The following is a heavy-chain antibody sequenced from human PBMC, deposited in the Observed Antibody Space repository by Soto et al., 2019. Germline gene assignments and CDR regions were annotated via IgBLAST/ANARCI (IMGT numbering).Heavy chain of an antibody. D-gene: IGHD2-2*01. CDR2: INAGSTYI. CDR3: ARDSDIVVIKAAHHGYGMDV. CDR1: GFTFSDYT. J-gene: IGHJ6*02. V-gene: IGHV3-21*01. Sequence: GGSLRLSCAASGFTFSDYTMNWVRQAPGKGLEWVSSINAGSTYIYYADSVKGRFTISRDNAKNSLHLQMNSLRAEDTAVYYCARDSDIVVIKAAHHGYGMDVPAQGTKVT.